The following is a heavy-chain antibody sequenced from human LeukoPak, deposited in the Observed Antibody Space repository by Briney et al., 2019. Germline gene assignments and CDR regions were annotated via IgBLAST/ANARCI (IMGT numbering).Heavy chain of an antibody. J-gene: IGHJ2*01. V-gene: IGHV4-34*01. CDR3: ASARIQLWLLEWYFDL. CDR2: INHSGST. D-gene: IGHD5-18*01. Sequence: PSETLSLTCAVYGGSFSGYYWSWIRQPPGKGLEWIGEINHSGSTNYNPSLKSRVTISVDTSKNQFSLKLSSVTAADTAVYNCASARIQLWLLEWYFDLWGRGTLVTVSS. CDR1: GGSFSGYY.